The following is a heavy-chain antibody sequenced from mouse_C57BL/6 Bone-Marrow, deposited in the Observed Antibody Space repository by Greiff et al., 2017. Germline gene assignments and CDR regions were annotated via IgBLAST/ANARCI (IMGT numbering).Heavy chain of an antibody. CDR3: ASPYYSNSYAMDY. CDR1: GYTFTSYW. V-gene: IGHV1-69*01. Sequence: QVQLQQPGAELVMPGASVKLSCKASGYTFTSYWMHWVKQRPGQGLEWIGEIDPSDSYTNYNQKFKGKSTLTVDKSSSTAYMQLSSLTSEYSAVYYCASPYYSNSYAMDYWGQGTSVTVSS. D-gene: IGHD2-5*01. J-gene: IGHJ4*01. CDR2: IDPSDSYT.